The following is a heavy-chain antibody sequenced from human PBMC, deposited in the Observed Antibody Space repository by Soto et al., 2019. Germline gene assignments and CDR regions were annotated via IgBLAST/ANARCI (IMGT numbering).Heavy chain of an antibody. J-gene: IGHJ4*02. CDR2: ISGSGGST. Sequence: GGSLRLSCAASGFTFSSYAMSWVRQAPGKGLEWVSAISGSGGSTYYADSVKGRFTISRDNSKNTLYLQMNSLRAEDTAVYYCAKEYDDYGDYEAHFDYWGQGTLVTVSS. V-gene: IGHV3-23*01. D-gene: IGHD4-17*01. CDR3: AKEYDDYGDYEAHFDY. CDR1: GFTFSSYA.